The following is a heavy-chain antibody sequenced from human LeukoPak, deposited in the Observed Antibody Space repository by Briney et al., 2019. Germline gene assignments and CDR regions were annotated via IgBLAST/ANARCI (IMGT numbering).Heavy chain of an antibody. Sequence: SETLSLTCTVSGGSITSYYWSWIRQPAGKGLEWIRRIHTGGSTNYNPSLKSRVTMSVDTSKNQFSLKLTSVTATDTAMYYCASSFAVAGYYHGMDVWGQGTTVTVSS. CDR2: IHTGGST. J-gene: IGHJ6*02. CDR3: ASSFAVAGYYHGMDV. CDR1: GGSITSYY. V-gene: IGHV4-4*07. D-gene: IGHD3-3*01.